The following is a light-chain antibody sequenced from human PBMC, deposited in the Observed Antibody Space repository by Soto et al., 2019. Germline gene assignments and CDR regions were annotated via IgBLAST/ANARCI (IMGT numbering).Light chain of an antibody. CDR2: DDS. Sequence: EIQLTQSPSTLSAFVGDRVTITCRASQSISSWLAWYQQKPGKAPKLLIYDDSRLESGVPSRFSGSGSGTEFTLTIRSMQSEDFAIYYCKQYKSWQITLG. CDR3: KQYKSWQIT. CDR1: QSISSW. J-gene: IGKJ4*02. V-gene: IGKV1-5*01.